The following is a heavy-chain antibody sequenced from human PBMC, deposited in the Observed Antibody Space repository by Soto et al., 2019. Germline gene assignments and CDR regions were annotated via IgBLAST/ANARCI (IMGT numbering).Heavy chain of an antibody. V-gene: IGHV4-30-4*01. J-gene: IGHJ6*02. CDR2: IYYSGST. Sequence: SETLSLTCTVSGGSISSGDYYWSWIRQPPGKGLEWIGYIYYSGSTYYNPSLKSRVTISVDTSKNQFSLKLSSVTAADTAVYYCARGPNYYDSSGYGYYYYGMDVWGQGTTVTVSS. D-gene: IGHD3-22*01. CDR1: GGSISSGDYY. CDR3: ARGPNYYDSSGYGYYYYGMDV.